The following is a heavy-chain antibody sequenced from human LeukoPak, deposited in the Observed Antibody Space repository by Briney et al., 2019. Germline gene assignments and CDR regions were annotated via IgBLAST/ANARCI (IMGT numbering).Heavy chain of an antibody. J-gene: IGHJ3*02. Sequence: GSLQLSFAAPGFPFSSYWMSWVRPAPGKGLEWGANKKQDGSEKYYVDSVKGRFTISRDNAKNSLYLQMNSLRAEDTAVYYCARDQGGYYLTPSAFDIWGQGTMVTVSS. V-gene: IGHV3-7*01. CDR1: GFPFSSYW. CDR3: ARDQGGYYLTPSAFDI. CDR2: KKQDGSEK. D-gene: IGHD3-22*01.